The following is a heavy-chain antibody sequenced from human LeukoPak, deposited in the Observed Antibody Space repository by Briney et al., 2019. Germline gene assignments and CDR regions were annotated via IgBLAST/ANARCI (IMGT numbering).Heavy chain of an antibody. J-gene: IGHJ6*03. D-gene: IGHD3-22*01. CDR3: ARDSYYYDSSGYPEAPYYYYYYMDV. CDR1: GGSISSYY. Sequence: SETLSLTCTVSGGSISSYYWSWIRQPPGKGLEWIGYIYYSGSTNYNPSLKSRVTISVDTSKNQFSLKLSSVTAADTAVYYCARDSYYYDSSGYPEAPYYYYYYMDVWGEGTTVTVSS. V-gene: IGHV4-59*01. CDR2: IYYSGST.